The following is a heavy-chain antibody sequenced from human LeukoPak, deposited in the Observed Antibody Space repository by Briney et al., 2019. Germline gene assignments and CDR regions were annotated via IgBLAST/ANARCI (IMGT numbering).Heavy chain of an antibody. CDR3: ARDSSGYHSYFDY. J-gene: IGHJ4*02. D-gene: IGHD3-22*01. Sequence: EGSLRLSCAASGFTFSSYSMNWVRQAPGKGLEWVSSISSSSSYIYYADSVKGRFTISRDNAKNSLYLQMNSLRAEDTAVYYCARDSSGYHSYFDYWGQGTLVTVSS. V-gene: IGHV3-21*01. CDR1: GFTFSSYS. CDR2: ISSSSSYI.